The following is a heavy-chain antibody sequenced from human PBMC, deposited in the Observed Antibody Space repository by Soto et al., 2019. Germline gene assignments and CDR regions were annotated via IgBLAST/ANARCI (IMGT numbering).Heavy chain of an antibody. D-gene: IGHD3-3*01. V-gene: IGHV4-30-2*01. CDR3: ASWVGDFWSGFWFDP. CDR1: GGSISSGGYS. Sequence: SETLSLTCAASGGSISSGGYSWSWIRQPPGKGLEWIGYIYHSGSTYYNPSLKSRVTISVDRSKNQFSLKLSSVTAADTAVYYCASWVGDFWSGFWFDPWGQGTLVTVSS. CDR2: IYHSGST. J-gene: IGHJ5*02.